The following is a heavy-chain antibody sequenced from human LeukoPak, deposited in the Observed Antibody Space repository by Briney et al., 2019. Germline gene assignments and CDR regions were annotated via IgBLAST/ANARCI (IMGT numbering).Heavy chain of an antibody. CDR2: ISGSGGNT. Sequence: GGSLRLSCAASGFTFSSFWIHWVRQVPGKGLEWVSAISGSGGNTYYADSVKGRFTISRDNSKNTLYLQMNSLRAEDTAVYYCAKGWYFDLWGRGTLVTVSS. CDR1: GFTFSSFW. CDR3: AKGWYFDL. V-gene: IGHV3-23*01. J-gene: IGHJ2*01.